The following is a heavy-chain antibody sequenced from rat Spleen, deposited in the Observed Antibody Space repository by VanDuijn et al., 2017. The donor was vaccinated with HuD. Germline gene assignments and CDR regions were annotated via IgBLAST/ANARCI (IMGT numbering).Heavy chain of an antibody. J-gene: IGHJ2*01. V-gene: IGHV5-7*01. CDR3: AKQLHY. D-gene: IGHD1-1*01. CDR1: GFTFSDYN. Sequence: EVQLVESGGGLVQPGRSLKLSCAASGFTFSDYNMAWVRQAPKKGLEWVATISYDGSSTYYRDSVKGRFTISRDNAKSTLYLQMDSLRSEDTATYYCAKQLHYWGQGVMVTVSS. CDR2: ISYDGSST.